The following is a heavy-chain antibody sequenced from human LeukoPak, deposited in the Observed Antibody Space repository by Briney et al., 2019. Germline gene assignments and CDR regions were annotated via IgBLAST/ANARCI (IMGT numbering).Heavy chain of an antibody. V-gene: IGHV4-39*07. J-gene: IGHJ5*02. CDR1: GDSISDSRYY. CDR3: ARDLDILTGYVRANWFDP. D-gene: IGHD3-9*01. CDR2: VYYSGRT. Sequence: PSETLSLTCTVSGDSISDSRYYWGWIRQPPGKGLEWIGSVYYSGRTYYNVALTSRVTISVDTSKNQFSLKLSSVTAADTAVYYCARDLDILTGYVRANWFDPWGQGTLVTVSS.